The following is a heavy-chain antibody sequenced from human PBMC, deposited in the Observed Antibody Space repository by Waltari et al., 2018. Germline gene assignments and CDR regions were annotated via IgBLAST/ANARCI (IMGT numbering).Heavy chain of an antibody. D-gene: IGHD2-15*01. V-gene: IGHV1-69*14. CDR3: AGGSSRKLTPYYYYYYMDV. CDR1: GGTFSSYA. J-gene: IGHJ6*03. CDR2: IIPVVAAA. Sequence: QVQLVQSGAEVKKPGSSVKVSCKASGGTFSSYAISWVRQAPGQGLGWMGGIIPVVAAANYAQKLEGRVTITADNSTRTAYMELSSMRSEDTAVYYCAGGSSRKLTPYYYYYYMDVWGKGTTVTVSS.